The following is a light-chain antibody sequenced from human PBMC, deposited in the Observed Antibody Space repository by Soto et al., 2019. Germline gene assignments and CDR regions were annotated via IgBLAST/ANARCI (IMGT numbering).Light chain of an antibody. J-gene: IGKJ4*01. CDR1: QSISSW. V-gene: IGKV1-5*01. Sequence: DFQMTQSTSTLSASVGDRVTMTCRASQSISSWLTWYQQKPGKAPKVLIYDASSLGSGVPSRFSGSGSGTKFTLTISSLQPDDFATYYCQQYNSFPLTFGGGTKVDIK. CDR3: QQYNSFPLT. CDR2: DAS.